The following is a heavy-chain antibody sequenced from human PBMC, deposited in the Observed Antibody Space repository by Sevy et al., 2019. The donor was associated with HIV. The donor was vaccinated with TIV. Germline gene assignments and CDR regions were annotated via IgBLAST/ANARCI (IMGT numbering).Heavy chain of an antibody. J-gene: IGHJ5*02. CDR2: IYYSGST. Sequence: SETLSLTRTVSGGSISSGDYYWSWIRQPPGKGLEWIGYIYYSGSTYYNPSLKSRVTISVDTSKNQFSLKLSSVTAADTAVYYCASYIAAAAPGWFDPWGQGTLVTVSS. CDR3: ASYIAAAAPGWFDP. D-gene: IGHD6-13*01. CDR1: GGSISSGDYY. V-gene: IGHV4-30-4*01.